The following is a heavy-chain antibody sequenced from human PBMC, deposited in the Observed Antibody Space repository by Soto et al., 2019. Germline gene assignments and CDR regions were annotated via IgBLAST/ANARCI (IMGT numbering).Heavy chain of an antibody. CDR2: IYYSGST. CDR1: GGSISSYY. CDR3: ARLDGDYTIDY. J-gene: IGHJ4*02. V-gene: IGHV4-59*08. D-gene: IGHD4-17*01. Sequence: PSETLSLTCTVSGGSISSYYWSWIRQPPGKGLEWIGYIYYSGSTNYNPSLKSRVTISVDTSKNQFSLKLSSVTAADTAVYYCARLDGDYTIDYWGQGTLVTVSS.